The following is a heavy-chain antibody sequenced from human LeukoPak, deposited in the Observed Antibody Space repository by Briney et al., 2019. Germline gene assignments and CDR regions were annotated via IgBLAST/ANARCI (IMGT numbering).Heavy chain of an antibody. J-gene: IGHJ4*02. CDR1: GFTFSSYG. CDR2: ISTSGEST. V-gene: IGHV3-23*01. Sequence: GGSLRLSCAASGFTFSSYGMSWVRQAPGQGLEWVSAISTSGESTYYADSVKGHFTISRDNSKNTLYLQMNSLRAEDTAVYYCARGAGSYYKREYYFDYWGQGTLVTVSS. D-gene: IGHD3-10*01. CDR3: ARGAGSYYKREYYFDY.